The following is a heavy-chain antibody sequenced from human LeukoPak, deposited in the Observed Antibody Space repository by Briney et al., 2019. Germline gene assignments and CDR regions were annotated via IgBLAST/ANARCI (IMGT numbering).Heavy chain of an antibody. V-gene: IGHV4-59*01. D-gene: IGHD4-17*01. CDR3: ARVAKSPDYGDYAPAADYYYYMDV. CDR1: GGSISSYY. Sequence: SETLSLTCTVSGGSISSYYWSWVRQPAGKGLEWIGYIYYSGSTNYNPSLKSRVTISVDTSKNQFSLKLSSVTAADTAVYYCARVAKSPDYGDYAPAADYYYYMDVWGKGTTVTVSS. J-gene: IGHJ6*03. CDR2: IYYSGST.